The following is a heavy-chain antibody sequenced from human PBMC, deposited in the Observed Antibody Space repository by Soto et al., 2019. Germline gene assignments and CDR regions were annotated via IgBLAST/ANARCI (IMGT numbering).Heavy chain of an antibody. CDR3: AKDDSPGHYGSGSYYNEYYFDY. CDR2: ISYDGSNK. CDR1: GFTFSSYG. V-gene: IGHV3-30*18. J-gene: IGHJ4*01. D-gene: IGHD3-10*01. Sequence: GGSLRLSCAASGFTFSSYGMHWVRQAPGKGLEWVAVISYDGSNKYYADSVKGRFTISRDNSKNTLYLQMNSLRAEDTAVYYCAKDDSPGHYGSGSYYNEYYFDYWGHGTLVTVSS.